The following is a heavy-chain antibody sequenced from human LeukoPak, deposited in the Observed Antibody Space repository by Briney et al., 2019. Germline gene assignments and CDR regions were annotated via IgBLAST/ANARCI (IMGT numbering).Heavy chain of an antibody. CDR1: GGSFSGYY. J-gene: IGHJ4*02. V-gene: IGHV4-34*01. CDR3: VRGPIVPATFDY. CDR2: INHSGST. D-gene: IGHD2-2*01. Sequence: PSETLSLTCAVYGGSFSGYYWSWIRQPPGKGLEWIGEINHSGSTNYNPSLKSRVTISVDTSKNQFSLKLSSVTAADTAVYYCVRGPIVPATFDYWGQGTLVTVSS.